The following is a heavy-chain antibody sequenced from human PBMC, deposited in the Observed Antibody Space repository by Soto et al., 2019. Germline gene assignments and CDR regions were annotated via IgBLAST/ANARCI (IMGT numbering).Heavy chain of an antibody. CDR1: GGSISSYY. D-gene: IGHD2-2*01. CDR2: IYYSGST. CDR3: ARDIGYCSSTSCYARYYFDY. Sequence: SETLSLTCTVSGGSISSYYGSWIRQTPGKGLEWIGYIYYSGSTNYNPSLKSRVTISVDTSKNQFSLKLSSVTAADTAVYYCARDIGYCSSTSCYARYYFDYWGQGTLVTVSS. V-gene: IGHV4-59*01. J-gene: IGHJ4*02.